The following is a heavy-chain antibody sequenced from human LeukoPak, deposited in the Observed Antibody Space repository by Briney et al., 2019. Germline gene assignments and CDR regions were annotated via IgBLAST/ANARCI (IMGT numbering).Heavy chain of an antibody. J-gene: IGHJ4*02. Sequence: GGSLRLSCAASGFTFLSYWMSWVRQAPGKGLEWVSAISGSGGSTYYADSVKGRFTISRDNSKNTLYLQMNSLRAEDTAVYYCAKDRATTNNYFDYWGQGTLVTVSS. CDR1: GFTFLSYW. V-gene: IGHV3-23*01. CDR3: AKDRATTNNYFDY. D-gene: IGHD1-26*01. CDR2: ISGSGGST.